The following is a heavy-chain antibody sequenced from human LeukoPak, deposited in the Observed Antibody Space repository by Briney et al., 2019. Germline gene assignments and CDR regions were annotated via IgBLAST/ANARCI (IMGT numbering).Heavy chain of an antibody. D-gene: IGHD3-22*01. CDR3: ARAPRYYYDSSGVYFDY. CDR2: IYSSGTT. J-gene: IGHJ4*02. V-gene: IGHV4-59*12. Sequence: PSETLSLTCTVSGVSISTYYWSWIRQPPGKGPEWIGYIYSSGTTNYNPSLKSRVTISVGTSKNEFSLKLSSVTAADTAVYYCARAPRYYYDSSGVYFDYWGQGTLVTVSS. CDR1: GVSISTYY.